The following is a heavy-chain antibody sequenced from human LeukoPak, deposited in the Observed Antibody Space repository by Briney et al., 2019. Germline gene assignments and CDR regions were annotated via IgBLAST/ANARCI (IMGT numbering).Heavy chain of an antibody. J-gene: IGHJ6*03. Sequence: GAAVKVSCKASGYTFTSYGISWGRHAPGQGLELMGWINTNSGGTNYAQKFQGRVTMTRDTSISTAYMELSRLRSHDTAVYYCARDLSGWSYYMDLWAKGPTVTVSS. D-gene: IGHD6-19*01. CDR2: INTNSGGT. V-gene: IGHV1-2*02. CDR1: GYTFTSYG. CDR3: ARDLSGWSYYMDL.